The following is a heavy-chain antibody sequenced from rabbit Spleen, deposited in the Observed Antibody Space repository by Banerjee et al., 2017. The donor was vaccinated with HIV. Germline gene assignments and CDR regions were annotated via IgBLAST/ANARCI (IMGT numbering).Heavy chain of an antibody. CDR3: ARDLTSVVGWNFNL. CDR1: GFSFSDRDV. D-gene: IGHD1-1*01. J-gene: IGHJ4*01. Sequence: QEQLVESGGGLVKPEGSLTLTCKASGFSFSDRDVMCWVRQAPGKGLQWIACINVYTGKPVDATGAKGRFTISRTSSTTVTLQMTSLTAADTATYFCARDLTSVVGWNFNLWGPGTLVTVS. V-gene: IGHV1S45*01. CDR2: INVYTGKP.